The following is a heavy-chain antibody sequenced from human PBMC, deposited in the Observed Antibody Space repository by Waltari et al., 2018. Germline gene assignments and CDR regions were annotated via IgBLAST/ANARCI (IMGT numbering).Heavy chain of an antibody. Sequence: QLQLQESGPGVVRPSETLSLTCTVSGGYISYHDHSSGWVRQPPGKGLEWIGSAHYRGTAYYNPSLTGRVVISVDTSKNHFSLRLNSMTAADTAVYYCAREAVLYFGELSGEFDYWGQGSLVTVSS. J-gene: IGHJ4*02. CDR3: AREAVLYFGELSGEFDY. V-gene: IGHV4-39*07. CDR2: AHYRGTA. D-gene: IGHD3-10*01. CDR1: GGYISYHDHS.